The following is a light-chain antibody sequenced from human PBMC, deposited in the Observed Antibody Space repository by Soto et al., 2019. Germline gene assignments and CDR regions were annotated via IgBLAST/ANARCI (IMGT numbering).Light chain of an antibody. Sequence: QSVLTQPPSASGSPGQSVTISCTGTSSDVGGYNYVSWYQQHPGKAPKLIIYEVTKRPSGVPDRFSGSKSGNTASLPVSGLLAEDEADYYCSSHAGIINVVFGGGTKLTVL. V-gene: IGLV2-8*01. CDR2: EVT. J-gene: IGLJ3*02. CDR1: SSDVGGYNY. CDR3: SSHAGIINVV.